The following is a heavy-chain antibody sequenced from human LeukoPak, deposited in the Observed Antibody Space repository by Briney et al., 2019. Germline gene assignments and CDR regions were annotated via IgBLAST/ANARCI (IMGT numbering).Heavy chain of an antibody. Sequence: PSQTLSLTCAVSGGSISSGGYSWSWIRQPPGKGLEWIGYIYHSGSTYYNPSLKSRVTISVDTSKNQFSLKLSSVTAADTAVYYCARGSVQYWFDPWGQGTLVTVSS. CDR1: GGSISSGGYS. CDR2: IYHSGST. V-gene: IGHV4-30-2*05. J-gene: IGHJ5*02. CDR3: ARGSVQYWFDP.